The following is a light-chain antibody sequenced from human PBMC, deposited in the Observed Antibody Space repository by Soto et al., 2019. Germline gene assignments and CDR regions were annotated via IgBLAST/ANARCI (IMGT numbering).Light chain of an antibody. CDR1: QSLSGDY. CDR2: SAS. CDR3: QQNSSLPIT. V-gene: IGKV3-20*01. J-gene: IGKJ5*01. Sequence: EIVLTQSPGTLSSSPGERATLSCRASQSLSGDYLAWFQPNPGQAPRLLIHSASSRATGIPDRFSGSGSGTDFTLTISRLEPEDFVVYYCQQNSSLPITFGQGTRLEIK.